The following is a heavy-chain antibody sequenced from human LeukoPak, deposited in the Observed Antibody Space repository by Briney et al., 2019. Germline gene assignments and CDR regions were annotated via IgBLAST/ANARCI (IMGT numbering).Heavy chain of an antibody. J-gene: IGHJ5*02. V-gene: IGHV1-18*01. Sequence: GASVKVSCKASGYTFTSYGISWVRQAPGQGLEWMGWISAYNGNTNYAQKLQGRVTMTTDTSTSTAYMELRSLRSDDTAVYYCARDQVVLTIAAANRVFDPWGQGTLVTVSS. CDR2: ISAYNGNT. D-gene: IGHD6-13*01. CDR1: GYTFTSYG. CDR3: ARDQVVLTIAAANRVFDP.